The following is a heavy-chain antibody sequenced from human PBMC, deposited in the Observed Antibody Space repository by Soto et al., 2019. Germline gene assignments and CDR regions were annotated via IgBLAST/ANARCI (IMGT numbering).Heavy chain of an antibody. J-gene: IGHJ5*02. D-gene: IGHD6-19*01. V-gene: IGHV1-3*01. Sequence: GASVKVSCKASGYTFTSYAMHWVRQAPGQRLEWMGWINAGNGNTKYSQKFQGRVTITRDTSASTAYMELSSLRSEGTAVYYCARDTGIAVAWYNWFDPWGQGTLVTVSS. CDR2: INAGNGNT. CDR1: GYTFTSYA. CDR3: ARDTGIAVAWYNWFDP.